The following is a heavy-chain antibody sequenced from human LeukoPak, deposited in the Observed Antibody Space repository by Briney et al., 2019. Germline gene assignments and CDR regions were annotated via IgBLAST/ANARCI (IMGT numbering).Heavy chain of an antibody. CDR2: ISYDGSNK. CDR3: AKGYSYGSY. D-gene: IGHD5-18*01. J-gene: IGHJ4*02. V-gene: IGHV3-30*18. Sequence: GGSLRLSCAASGFTFSSYGMHWVRQAPGKGLEWGAVISYDGSNKYYADSVEGRFTISRDNSKNTLYLQMNSLRAEDTAVYYCAKGYSYGSYGGQGTLVTVS. CDR1: GFTFSSYG.